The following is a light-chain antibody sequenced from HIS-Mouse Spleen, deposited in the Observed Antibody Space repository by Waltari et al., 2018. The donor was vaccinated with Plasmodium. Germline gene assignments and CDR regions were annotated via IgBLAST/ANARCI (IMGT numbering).Light chain of an antibody. V-gene: IGKV3-15*01. Sequence: EIVMTQSPAPLSVSPGERATLYCRARQSVTSNLAWYHHKPGQAPRLLMDGASTRATGIPARFSGSGSGTEFTLTISSLQSEDFAVYYCQQYNNWSFTCGPGTKVDIK. CDR3: QQYNNWSFT. J-gene: IGKJ3*01. CDR1: QSVTSN. CDR2: GAS.